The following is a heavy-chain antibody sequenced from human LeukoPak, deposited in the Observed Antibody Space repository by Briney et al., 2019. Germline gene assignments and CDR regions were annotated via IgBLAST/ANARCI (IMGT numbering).Heavy chain of an antibody. Sequence: SETLSLTCAVYGGSFSDYYWSWIRQPPGKGLEWIGEINHSGSTNYNPSLKSRVTISVDTSKNQFSLKLSSVTAADTAVYYCARVTVETTLDYWGQGTLVTASS. CDR3: ARVTVETTLDY. CDR1: GGSFSDYY. J-gene: IGHJ4*02. CDR2: INHSGST. D-gene: IGHD4-17*01. V-gene: IGHV4-34*01.